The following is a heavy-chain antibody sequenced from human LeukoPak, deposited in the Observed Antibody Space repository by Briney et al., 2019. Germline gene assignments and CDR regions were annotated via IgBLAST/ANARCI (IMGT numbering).Heavy chain of an antibody. CDR3: ARVGATWVTDDAFDI. D-gene: IGHD1-26*01. CDR2: ISAYNGNT. Sequence: GASVKVSCEASGYTFTSYGISWVRQAPGQGLEWMGWISAYNGNTNYAQKLQGRVTMTTDTSTSTAYMELRSLRSDDTAVYYCARVGATWVTDDAFDIWGQGTMVTVSS. J-gene: IGHJ3*02. V-gene: IGHV1-18*01. CDR1: GYTFTSYG.